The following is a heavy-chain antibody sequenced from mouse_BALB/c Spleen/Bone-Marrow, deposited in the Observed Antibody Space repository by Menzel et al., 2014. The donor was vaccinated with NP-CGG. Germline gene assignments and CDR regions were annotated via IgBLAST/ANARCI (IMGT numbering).Heavy chain of an antibody. Sequence: EVKLVESGGGLVKSGGSLKLSCAASGFTFNSYGMSWVRQTPEKRLEWVATISGGGSYTFYSDSVKGRFTISRDNAKNNLYLKLSSLRSEDTALYYCARHAFYDQTEVSFVNWGQGTLVTVSA. J-gene: IGHJ3*01. V-gene: IGHV5-9-2*01. D-gene: IGHD2-3*01. CDR2: ISGGGSYT. CDR1: GFTFNSYG. CDR3: ARHAFYDQTEVSFVN.